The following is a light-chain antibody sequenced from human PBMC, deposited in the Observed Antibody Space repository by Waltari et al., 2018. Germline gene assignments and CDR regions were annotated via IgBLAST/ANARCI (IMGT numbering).Light chain of an antibody. CDR3: QSFDNMLSGGVV. CDR2: GNN. CDR1: TSNIGAGHD. J-gene: IGLJ2*01. Sequence: QSVLTQPPSVSGTPGQRVTLSASGSTSNIGAGHDVHWYQHLPGTAHKPLIYGNNNRRSGVPDRFPGSKSGTSASLAITGLQADDEADYFCQSFDNMLSGGVVFGGGTKLAVL. V-gene: IGLV1-40*01.